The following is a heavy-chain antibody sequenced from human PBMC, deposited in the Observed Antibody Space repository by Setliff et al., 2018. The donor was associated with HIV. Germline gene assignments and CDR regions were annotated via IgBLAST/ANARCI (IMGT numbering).Heavy chain of an antibody. V-gene: IGHV4-39*07. CDR1: GSTISSSNYY. D-gene: IGHD2-2*01. CDR2: IHYTGGT. Sequence: SETLSLTCSVSGSTISSSNYYWGWIRQPPGKGLEWIGSIHYTGGTHYNPSFKSRASFSLDTSKNQFSLKLGFVTAADTAVYYCARGESTTWDLAEYFQHWGHGTLVTVSS. J-gene: IGHJ1*01. CDR3: ARGESTTWDLAEYFQH.